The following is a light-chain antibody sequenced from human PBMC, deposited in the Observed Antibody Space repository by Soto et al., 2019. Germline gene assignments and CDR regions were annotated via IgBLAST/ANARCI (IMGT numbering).Light chain of an antibody. Sequence: AIRMPQSTSSLSASIGDRVTITCRASQGIGTYLAWYQQKPGKAPNLLIYAASILESGVPSRFSGSGSGSDYTLTISNLQSEDFATYYCQQYYTYPRTFGQGTKVEIK. V-gene: IGKV1-8*01. CDR2: AAS. CDR1: QGIGTY. J-gene: IGKJ1*01. CDR3: QQYYTYPRT.